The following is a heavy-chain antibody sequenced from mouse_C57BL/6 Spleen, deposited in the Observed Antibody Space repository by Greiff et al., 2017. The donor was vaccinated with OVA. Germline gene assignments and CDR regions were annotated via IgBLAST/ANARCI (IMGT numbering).Heavy chain of an antibody. Sequence: QVQLQQPGAELVKPGASVKLSCKASGYTFTSYWMHWVKQRPGQGLEWIGMIHPNSGSTNYNEKFKSKATLTVDKSSSTAYMQLSSLTSEDSAVYYCARGGGYYFWFAYWGQGTLVTVSA. D-gene: IGHD2-3*01. J-gene: IGHJ3*01. V-gene: IGHV1-64*01. CDR1: GYTFTSYW. CDR3: ARGGGYYFWFAY. CDR2: IHPNSGST.